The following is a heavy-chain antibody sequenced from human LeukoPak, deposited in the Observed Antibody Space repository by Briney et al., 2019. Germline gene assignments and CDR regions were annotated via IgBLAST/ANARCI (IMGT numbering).Heavy chain of an antibody. CDR3: AKDHPSCGGRDCLLIDN. D-gene: IGHD2-21*02. V-gene: IGHV3-23*01. CDR1: GFTFSTFA. CDR2: ITRSGAAK. J-gene: IGHJ4*02. Sequence: PGGSLRLSCAASGFTFSTFAMSWGRQAPGKGLEWVSTITRSGAAKYYADSVKGRFTISRDNSKSTLYLQMDSLSAEDTALYYCAKDHPSCGGRDCLLIDNWGQGTLVTVSS.